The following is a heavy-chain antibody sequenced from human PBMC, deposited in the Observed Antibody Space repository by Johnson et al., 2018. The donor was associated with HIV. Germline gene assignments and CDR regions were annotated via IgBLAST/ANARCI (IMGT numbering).Heavy chain of an antibody. CDR3: ARAMYTSGWSYDAFDI. J-gene: IGHJ3*02. CDR1: GFTFSSYW. V-gene: IGHV3-7*01. Sequence: VQLVESGGGLVQPGGSLRLSCAASGFTFSSYWMSWVRQAPGKGLEWVPNIKQDGREKYYVASVKGRFPISRDNAKNSLYLQMNSLRAEDTAVYYCARAMYTSGWSYDAFDIWGQGTMVTISS. D-gene: IGHD6-19*01. CDR2: IKQDGREK.